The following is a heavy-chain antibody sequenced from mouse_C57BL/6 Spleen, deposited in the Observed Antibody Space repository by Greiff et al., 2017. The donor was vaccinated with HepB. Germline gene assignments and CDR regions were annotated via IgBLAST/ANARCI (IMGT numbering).Heavy chain of an antibody. CDR3: AREGYYYGTSWFAY. CDR2: ISYDGSN. CDR1: GYSITRGYY. D-gene: IGHD1-1*01. V-gene: IGHV3-6*01. J-gene: IGHJ3*01. Sequence: VQLKESGPGLVKPSQSLSLTCSVTGYSITRGYYWNWIRQFPGNKLEWMGYISYDGSNNYNPSLKNRISITRDTSKNQFFLKLNSVTTEDTATYYCAREGYYYGTSWFAYWGQGTLVTVSA.